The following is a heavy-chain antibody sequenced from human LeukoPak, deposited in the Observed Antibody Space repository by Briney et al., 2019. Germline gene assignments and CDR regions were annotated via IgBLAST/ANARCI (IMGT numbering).Heavy chain of an antibody. V-gene: IGHV1-69*01. Sequence: EASVKVSCKASGGTFSSYAISWVRQAPGQGLEWMGGIIPIFGTANYAQKFQSRVMITADESTSTAYMELSSLRSEDTAVYYCARDAWRGVSYNYWGQGTLVTVSS. J-gene: IGHJ4*02. D-gene: IGHD3-10*01. CDR2: IIPIFGTA. CDR1: GGTFSSYA. CDR3: ARDAWRGVSYNY.